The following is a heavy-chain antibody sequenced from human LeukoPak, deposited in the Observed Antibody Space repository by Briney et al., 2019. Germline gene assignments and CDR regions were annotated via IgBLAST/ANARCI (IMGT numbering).Heavy chain of an antibody. D-gene: IGHD2-21*02. CDR1: GYTFSGYY. CDR3: ARGKTMVYCGGDCYRFDN. CDR2: INPNSGGT. V-gene: IGHV1-2*02. Sequence: APVKVSCKASGYTFSGYYMHWVRQAPGQGLEWVGWINPNSGGTNYAQKFQGRVTMTRDTSISTAYMELSRLLSGDTAVYYCARGKTMVYCGGDCYRFDNWGQGTLVTVSS. J-gene: IGHJ4*02.